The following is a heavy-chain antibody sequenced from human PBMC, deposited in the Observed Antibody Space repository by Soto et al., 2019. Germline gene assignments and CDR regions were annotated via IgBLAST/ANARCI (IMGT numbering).Heavy chain of an antibody. V-gene: IGHV1-2*02. CDR3: ARAVSTGWYTLYFQH. D-gene: IGHD6-19*01. J-gene: IGHJ1*01. CDR1: GYTFTGYY. CDR2: INPNSGCT. Sequence: ASVKVSCKVSGYTFTGYYMHWVRQAPGQGQEWMGWINPNSGCTNYAQKFQGRVTMTRDTCISPAYMELSRLRSDDTAVYYCARAVSTGWYTLYFQHWGQGTRVTVSS.